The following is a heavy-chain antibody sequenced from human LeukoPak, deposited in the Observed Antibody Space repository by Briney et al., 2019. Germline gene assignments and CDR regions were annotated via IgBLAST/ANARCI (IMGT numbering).Heavy chain of an antibody. CDR2: ISGGGST. V-gene: IGHV3-23*01. D-gene: IGHD5-24*01. Sequence: GGSLRLSCAASGFTLSSYVMNWVRQAPGKGLEWVSAISGGGSTYYADSVKGRLTISRDKSKNTLYLQMNSLRDEDTAVYYCARAVGWLQSLDYWGQGTLVTVSS. CDR3: ARAVGWLQSLDY. CDR1: GFTLSSYV. J-gene: IGHJ4*02.